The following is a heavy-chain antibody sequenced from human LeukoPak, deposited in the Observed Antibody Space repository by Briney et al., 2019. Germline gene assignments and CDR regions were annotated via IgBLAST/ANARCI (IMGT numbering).Heavy chain of an antibody. Sequence: PGGSLRLSCAASGFTFTSYDMNWVRQAPGKGLEWVSYISSSGSTIYYADSVKGRFTISRDNAKNSLYLQMNSLRAEDTAVYYCARGRPAAAASDSWGQGTLVTVSS. CDR3: ARGRPAAAASDS. CDR1: GFTFTSYD. CDR2: ISSSGSTI. D-gene: IGHD6-13*01. J-gene: IGHJ4*02. V-gene: IGHV3-48*03.